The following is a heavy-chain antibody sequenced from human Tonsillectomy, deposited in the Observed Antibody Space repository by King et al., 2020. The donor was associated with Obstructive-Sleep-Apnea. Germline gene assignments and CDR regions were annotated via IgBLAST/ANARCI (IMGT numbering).Heavy chain of an antibody. CDR3: ARGGDGYNSYYFDY. Sequence: QVQLQESGPGLVKPSQTLSLTCTVSGGSISSGGYYWSWIRQHPGKGLEWIGYIYYSGSTYYNPSLKSRVTISVDTSKNQFSLKLSSVTAADTAVYYCARGGDGYNSYYFDYWGQGTLVTVSS. D-gene: IGHD5-24*01. V-gene: IGHV4-31*03. CDR2: IYYSGST. CDR1: GGSISSGGYY. J-gene: IGHJ4*02.